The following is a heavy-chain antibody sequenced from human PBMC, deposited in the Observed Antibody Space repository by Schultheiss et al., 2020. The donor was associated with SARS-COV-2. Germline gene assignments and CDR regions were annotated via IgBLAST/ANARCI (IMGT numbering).Heavy chain of an antibody. D-gene: IGHD1-1*01. CDR3: ARLRVPPGVFYYYYYMDV. CDR1: GFTFSSYS. Sequence: GESLKISCAASGFTFSSYSMNWVRQAPGKGLEWVSSISSSSSYIYYADSVKGRFTISRDNAKNSLYLQMNSLRAEDTAVYYCARLRVPPGVFYYYYYMDVWGKGTTVTVSS. V-gene: IGHV3-21*01. J-gene: IGHJ6*03. CDR2: ISSSSSYI.